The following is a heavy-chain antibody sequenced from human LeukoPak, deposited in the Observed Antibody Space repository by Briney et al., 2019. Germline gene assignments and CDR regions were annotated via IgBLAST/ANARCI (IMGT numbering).Heavy chain of an antibody. D-gene: IGHD6-19*01. Sequence: ASVKVSCKASGYTFTGYYMHWVRQAPGQGLEWMVWINPNSGGTNYAQKFQGRVTMTRDTSISTAYMELSRLRSDDTAVYYCARTMVAGSNSGFDYWGQGTLVTVSS. CDR1: GYTFTGYY. CDR2: INPNSGGT. V-gene: IGHV1-2*02. J-gene: IGHJ4*02. CDR3: ARTMVAGSNSGFDY.